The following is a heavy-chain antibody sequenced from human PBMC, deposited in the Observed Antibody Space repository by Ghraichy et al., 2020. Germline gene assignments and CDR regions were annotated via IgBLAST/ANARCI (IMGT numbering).Heavy chain of an antibody. D-gene: IGHD3-10*01. Sequence: SETLSLTCTVSGGSISSYYWSWIRQPPGKGLEWIGYIYYSGSTNYNPSLKSRVTISVDTSKNQFSLKLSSVTAADTAVYYCARGGGGSAPYYYGSGSYRLRFDPWGQGTLVTVSS. V-gene: IGHV4-59*01. CDR1: GGSISSYY. CDR3: ARGGGGSAPYYYGSGSYRLRFDP. J-gene: IGHJ5*02. CDR2: IYYSGST.